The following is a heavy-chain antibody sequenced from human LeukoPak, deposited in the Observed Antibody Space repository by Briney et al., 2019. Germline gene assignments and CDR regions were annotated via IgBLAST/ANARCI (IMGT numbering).Heavy chain of an antibody. Sequence: RPSETLSLTCAVSGGSISSGGYSWSWIRQPPGKGLEWIGYIYHSGSTNYNPSLKSRVTISVDTSKNQFSLKLSSVTAADTAVYYCARGRRVLWFGELFRFDPWGQGTLVTVSS. D-gene: IGHD3-10*01. CDR3: ARGRRVLWFGELFRFDP. J-gene: IGHJ5*02. CDR1: GGSISSGGYS. CDR2: IYHSGST. V-gene: IGHV4-30-2*01.